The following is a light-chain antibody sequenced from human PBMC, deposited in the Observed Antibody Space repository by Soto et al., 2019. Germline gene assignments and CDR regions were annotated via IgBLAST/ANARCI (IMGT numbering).Light chain of an antibody. CDR1: QSVSSN. V-gene: IGKV3D-15*01. Sequence: EIVMTQSPATLSVSPGERATLSCRASQSVSSNLAWYQQKPGQAPRLLIYGASTRATGIPARFSGSGSGTEFTLTISSLPSEDFAVDSCQQYNNWPLTFGGGTKVEIK. CDR2: GAS. CDR3: QQYNNWPLT. J-gene: IGKJ4*01.